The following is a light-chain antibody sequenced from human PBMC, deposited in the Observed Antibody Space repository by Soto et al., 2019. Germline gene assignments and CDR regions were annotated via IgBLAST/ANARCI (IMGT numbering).Light chain of an antibody. CDR1: SSDVGSYNL. Sequence: QSALTQPASVSGSPGQSMTISCTGTSSDVGSYNLVSWYQQHPGKAPKLMIYDVSKRPSGVPDRFSGSKSGNTASLTLSGLQAEDEADYYCCSYAGSYTFYVFGTGTKLTVL. J-gene: IGLJ1*01. CDR3: CSYAGSYTFYV. V-gene: IGLV2-11*01. CDR2: DVS.